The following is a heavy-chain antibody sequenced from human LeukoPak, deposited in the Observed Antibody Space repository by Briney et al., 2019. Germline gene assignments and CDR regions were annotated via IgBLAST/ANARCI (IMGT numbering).Heavy chain of an antibody. Sequence: GGSLRLSCAASGLTFSSFGMHWVRQAPGKGLEWVAVTSFDGGNKHYADSVKGRFTISRDNSKNTLYLQMNPLRVEDTAVYYCAKGRLLGAPWGMDVWGQGTTVTVSS. J-gene: IGHJ6*02. CDR3: AKGRLLGAPWGMDV. CDR2: TSFDGGNK. CDR1: GLTFSSFG. V-gene: IGHV3-30*18. D-gene: IGHD1-26*01.